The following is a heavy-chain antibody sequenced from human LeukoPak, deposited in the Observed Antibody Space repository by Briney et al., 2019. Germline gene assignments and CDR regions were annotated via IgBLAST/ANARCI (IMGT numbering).Heavy chain of an antibody. D-gene: IGHD3-10*01. V-gene: IGHV3-7*01. CDR1: GFSFTTYW. Sequence: GGSLRLSCAASGFSFTTYWMSWVRQAPGKGLEWVANIKQDGTEKYYVDSVRGRFTISRDNAKNSLFLQMNSLRVEDTAVYYCAKLAKYFYGSETYYFFEHWGQGTPVTVSS. CDR3: AKLAKYFYGSETYYFFEH. CDR2: IKQDGTEK. J-gene: IGHJ4*02.